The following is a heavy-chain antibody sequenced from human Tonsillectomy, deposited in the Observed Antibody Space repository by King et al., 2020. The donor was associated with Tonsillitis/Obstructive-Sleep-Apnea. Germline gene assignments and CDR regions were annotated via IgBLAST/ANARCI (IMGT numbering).Heavy chain of an antibody. D-gene: IGHD6-13*01. CDR1: GFTVSSNY. Sequence: VQLVESGGGLVQPGGSLRLSCAASGFTVSSNYMSWVPQAPGKGREWVSVIYSGGSTYYADSVKGRFTISRDNSKNTLYLQMNSLEAEDTAVYYCARDRGMAAAFYWGQGTLVTVSS. CDR3: ARDRGMAAAFY. J-gene: IGHJ4*02. V-gene: IGHV3-66*01. CDR2: IYSGGST.